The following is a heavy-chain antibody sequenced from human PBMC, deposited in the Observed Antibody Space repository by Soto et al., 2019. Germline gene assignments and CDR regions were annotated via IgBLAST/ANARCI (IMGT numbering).Heavy chain of an antibody. CDR3: ARDSAAGTLSWFDN. V-gene: IGHV3-11*01. J-gene: IGHJ5*02. Sequence: GGSLILSCAASGFTFSDHYMSWIRQAPGKGLEWISFISSSGTSVYYADSVTARFTISRDNAKNSLYLQMNSLRPEDTAVYYCARDSAAGTLSWFDNWGQGGPVTVS. CDR2: ISSSGTSV. CDR1: GFTFSDHY. D-gene: IGHD6-13*01.